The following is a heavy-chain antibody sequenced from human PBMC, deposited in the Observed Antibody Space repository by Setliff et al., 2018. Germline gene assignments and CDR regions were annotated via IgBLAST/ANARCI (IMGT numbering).Heavy chain of an antibody. D-gene: IGHD5-12*01. Sequence: SETLSLTCAVYGGSFSGYYWSWIRQPPGKGLEWIGEINHSGSTNYNPSLKSRVTISVDTSKNQFSLKLSSVTAADPAVYYCARSEGRRDGYNWWGQGTLVTVSS. J-gene: IGHJ4*02. CDR1: GGSFSGYY. CDR2: INHSGST. CDR3: ARSEGRRDGYNW. V-gene: IGHV4-34*01.